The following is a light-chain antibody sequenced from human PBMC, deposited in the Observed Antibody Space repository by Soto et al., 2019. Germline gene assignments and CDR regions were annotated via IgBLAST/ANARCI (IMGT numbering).Light chain of an antibody. CDR3: SSYTSSSTSYV. CDR2: DVS. V-gene: IGLV2-14*01. CDR1: SSDFGGYNY. J-gene: IGLJ1*01. Sequence: QSALTQPASVSGSPGQSITISCTGTSSDFGGYNYVSWYQQHPGKAPKLMIYDVSNRPSGVPNRFSGSKSGDTASLTISGLQADDEADYYCSSYTSSSTSYVFGTGTKVTVL.